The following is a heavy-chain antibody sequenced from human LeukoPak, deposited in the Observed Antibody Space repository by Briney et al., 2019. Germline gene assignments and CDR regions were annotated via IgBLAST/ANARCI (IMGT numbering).Heavy chain of an antibody. CDR3: ARELFHSGLVDY. CDR2: ISYDGSNK. V-gene: IGHV3-30*04. CDR1: GFTFSSYA. J-gene: IGHJ4*02. Sequence: GGSLRLSCAASGFTFSSYAMHWVRQAPGKGLEWVAVISYDGSNKYYADSVKGRFTISRDNSKNTLYLQMNSLRAEDTAVYYCARELFHSGLVDYWGQGTLVTVSS. D-gene: IGHD5-12*01.